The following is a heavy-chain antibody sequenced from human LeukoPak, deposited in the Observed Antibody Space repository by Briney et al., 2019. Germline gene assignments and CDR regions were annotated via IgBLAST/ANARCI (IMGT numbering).Heavy chain of an antibody. CDR3: ARDRPLATVTTVDTHGFDP. J-gene: IGHJ5*02. CDR1: GGSISSYY. V-gene: IGHV4-4*07. CDR2: IYTSGRT. Sequence: SETLSLTCTVSGGSISSYYWNWIRQPAGKGLEWIGRIYTSGRTNYNTSLKSRVTMSADTSKNQLSLKLSSVTAADTAVYYCARDRPLATVTTVDTHGFDPWGQGTLVTVSS. D-gene: IGHD4-17*01.